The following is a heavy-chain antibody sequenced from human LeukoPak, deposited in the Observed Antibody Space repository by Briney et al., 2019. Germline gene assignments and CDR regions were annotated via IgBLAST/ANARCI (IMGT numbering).Heavy chain of an antibody. V-gene: IGHV4-59*01. CDR1: GGSLSSYY. J-gene: IGHJ4*02. CDR2: TYYSGST. CDR3: ARAGSSSVDY. Sequence: SSETLSLTCTVSGGSLSSYYWSWIRQPPGKGLEWIGYTYYSGSTNYNPSLKSQVTISVDTSKNLCSLKLSSVTAADTDVYYCARAGSSSVDYGGQGTLVTLPS. D-gene: IGHD6-6*01.